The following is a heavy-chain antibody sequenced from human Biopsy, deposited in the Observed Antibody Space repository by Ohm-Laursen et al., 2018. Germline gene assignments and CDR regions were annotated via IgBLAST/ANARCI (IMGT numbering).Heavy chain of an antibody. CDR3: VRGVDYYDPYHYYALDV. CDR1: GESFNGYY. CDR2: INHGGRT. Sequence: SETLSLTWAVYGESFNGYYWSWIRQTPGKGLEWIGEINHGGRTNYNPSLKSRVTISVDTSKNQFSLKVRSVTAADTAVYYCVRGVDYYDPYHYYALDVWGQGTTVTVSS. V-gene: IGHV4-34*01. D-gene: IGHD3-22*01. J-gene: IGHJ6*02.